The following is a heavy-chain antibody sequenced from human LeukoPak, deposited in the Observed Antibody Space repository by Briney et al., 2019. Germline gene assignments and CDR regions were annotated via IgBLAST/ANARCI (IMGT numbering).Heavy chain of an antibody. J-gene: IGHJ4*02. V-gene: IGHV4-34*01. CDR3: ARTDYRE. Sequence: SETLSLTCAVYGGSFSDYYWSWIRQPPGKGLEWIGEINHSGSTNYNPSLKSRVTISVDTPKIQFSLKLSSVTAADTAVYYCARTDYREWGQGTLVTVSS. CDR1: GGSFSDYY. CDR2: INHSGST. D-gene: IGHD4-11*01.